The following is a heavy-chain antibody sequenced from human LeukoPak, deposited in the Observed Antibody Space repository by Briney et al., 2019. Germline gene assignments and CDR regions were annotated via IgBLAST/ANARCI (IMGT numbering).Heavy chain of an antibody. V-gene: IGHV4-4*07. CDR1: GGSISSYY. D-gene: IGHD5-12*01. CDR2: IYTSGST. J-gene: IGHJ5*02. CDR3: ARVRVATISKQNWFDP. Sequence: PSETLSLTCTVSGGSISSYYWSWIRQPAGKGLEWIGRIYTSGSTNYNPSLKSRVTMSVDTSKNQFSLKLSSVTAADTAVYYCARVRVATISKQNWFDPWGQGTLVTVSS.